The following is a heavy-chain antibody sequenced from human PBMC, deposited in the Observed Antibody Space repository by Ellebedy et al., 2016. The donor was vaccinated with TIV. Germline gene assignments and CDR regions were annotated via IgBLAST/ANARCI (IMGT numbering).Heavy chain of an antibody. V-gene: IGHV4-61*01. Sequence: SETLSLTXTVSGGSVSSGSYYWSWIRQPPGKGLEWIGYIYYSGSTNYNPSLKSRVTISVDTSKNQFSLKLSSVTAADTAVYYCARERVDTAMVPFDYWGQGTLVTVSS. CDR3: ARERVDTAMVPFDY. CDR1: GGSVSSGSYY. J-gene: IGHJ4*02. CDR2: IYYSGST. D-gene: IGHD5-18*01.